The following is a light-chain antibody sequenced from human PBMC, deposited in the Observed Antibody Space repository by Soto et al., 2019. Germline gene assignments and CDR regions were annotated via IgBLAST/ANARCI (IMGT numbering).Light chain of an antibody. CDR3: SSYTSSSSPYV. J-gene: IGLJ1*01. CDR2: EVT. CDR1: SSDVGKYKF. V-gene: IGLV2-14*02. Sequence: QSALTQPASVSGSPGQSISISCTGTSSDVGKYKFVSWYQQHPGKAPKLIIYEVTNRPSGVSNRFSGSKSGNTASLTISGLQAEDEADYYCSSYTSSSSPYVFGTGTQLTVL.